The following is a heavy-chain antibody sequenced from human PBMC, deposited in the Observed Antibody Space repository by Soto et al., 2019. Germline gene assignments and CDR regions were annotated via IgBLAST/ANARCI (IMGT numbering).Heavy chain of an antibody. CDR3: ARDHDCFMSGWFDP. Sequence: EVQLVESGGGLVKPGGSLRLSCAASGFTFINYSMNWVRQAPGKGLEWVSSITSSGSYIYYADSVKGRFTISRDNAKNSLPLQLNSLRAEDTAVYYCARDHDCFMSGWFDPWGQGTLVTVSS. D-gene: IGHD3-3*01. CDR2: ITSSGSYI. V-gene: IGHV3-21*02. CDR1: GFTFINYS. J-gene: IGHJ5*02.